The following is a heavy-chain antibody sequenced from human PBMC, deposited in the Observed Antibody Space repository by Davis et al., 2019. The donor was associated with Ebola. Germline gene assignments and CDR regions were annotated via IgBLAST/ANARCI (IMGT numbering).Heavy chain of an antibody. V-gene: IGHV3-48*03. J-gene: IGHJ4*02. D-gene: IGHD6-13*01. CDR2: ISSSGSTI. Sequence: GESLKISCAASGFTFSSYEMNWVRQAPGKGLEWVSYISSSGSTIYYADSVKGRFTISRDNSKNTLYLQMNSLRAEDTAVYYCAKSGEGQQLDEGCDYWGQGTLVTVSS. CDR1: GFTFSSYE. CDR3: AKSGEGQQLDEGCDY.